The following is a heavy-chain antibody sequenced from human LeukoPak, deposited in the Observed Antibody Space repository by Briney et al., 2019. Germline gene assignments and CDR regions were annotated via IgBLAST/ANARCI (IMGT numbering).Heavy chain of an antibody. Sequence: GGSLRLSCEASGFTFNIHWMNWVRQAPGKGLEWLANIRPDGSEKVYVDSVRGRFTISRDNTNNSVYLQMNNLRSEDSAVYYCSGRSGFSSIYCGQGIRVTVSS. D-gene: IGHD2-2*01. CDR1: GFTFNIHW. CDR2: IRPDGSEK. J-gene: IGHJ4*02. CDR3: SGRSGFSSIY. V-gene: IGHV3-7*01.